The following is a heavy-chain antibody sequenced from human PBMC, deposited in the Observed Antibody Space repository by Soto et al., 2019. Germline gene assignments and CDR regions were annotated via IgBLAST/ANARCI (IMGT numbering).Heavy chain of an antibody. Sequence: GGSLRLSCSASGFTFSSYTMHWVRQAPGKGLDYVSGIRGNGDSPFYADSVKGRFTISRDNSKNALYLLMSSLSADDKAVYYFVKGRSGNNFGFVVWGQGALVTVSS. D-gene: IGHD3-3*01. V-gene: IGHV3-64D*06. CDR3: VKGRSGNNFGFVV. J-gene: IGHJ4*02. CDR1: GFTFSSYT. CDR2: IRGNGDSP.